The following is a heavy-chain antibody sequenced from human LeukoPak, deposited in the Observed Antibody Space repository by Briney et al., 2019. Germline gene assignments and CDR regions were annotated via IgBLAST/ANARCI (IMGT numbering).Heavy chain of an antibody. Sequence: PSETLSLTCTVSGDSISGYYWSWIRQTPGKGLEWIGCIHSSGSTIYNPSLKSRVTISVDTSKNQFSLRLTSVTAADTAVYFCARGYFDSGHSSNPFDYWGQGALVNGAS. CDR3: ARGYFDSGHSSNPFDY. CDR1: GDSISGYY. J-gene: IGHJ4*02. D-gene: IGHD3-22*01. V-gene: IGHV4-4*09. CDR2: IHSSGST.